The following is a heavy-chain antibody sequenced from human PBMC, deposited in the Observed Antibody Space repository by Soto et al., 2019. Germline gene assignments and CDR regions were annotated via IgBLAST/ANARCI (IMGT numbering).Heavy chain of an antibody. CDR2: INDRGST. V-gene: IGHV4-34*01. J-gene: IGHJ6*03. CDR3: AKGGRFPEARYYFLDV. D-gene: IGHD3-3*01. CDR1: GESFSGYY. Sequence: QVQLQQRGAGLLKPSETLSLTCVVDGESFSGYYWTWIRQPPGKGLEWIGEINDRGSTNHKPSLKSRVTMSIDTSKNQFSLNLRSVTAADTGVYYCAKGGRFPEARYYFLDVWGNGTTVTVSS.